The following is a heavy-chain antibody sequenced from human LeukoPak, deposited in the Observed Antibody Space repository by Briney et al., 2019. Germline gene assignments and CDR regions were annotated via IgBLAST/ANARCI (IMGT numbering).Heavy chain of an antibody. J-gene: IGHJ4*02. CDR3: VKELYYGGNSLGY. Sequence: GGSLRPSCSASGFTLSNYLMYWVGQAPGKGLDYVSAISSNGGSTYYADSVKGRFTISRDNSKNTLYLQMSSLRAEDTAVYYGVKELYYGGNSLGYWGQGTLVTVSS. CDR2: ISSNGGST. CDR1: GFTLSNYL. V-gene: IGHV3-64D*09. D-gene: IGHD4-23*01.